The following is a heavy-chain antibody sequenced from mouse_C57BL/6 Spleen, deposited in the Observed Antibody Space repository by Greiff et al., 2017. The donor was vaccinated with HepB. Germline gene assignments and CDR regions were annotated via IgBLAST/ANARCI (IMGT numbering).Heavy chain of an antibody. Sequence: VQLQQSGPELVKPGASVKISCKASGYTFTDYYINWVKQSHGKSLEWIGDINPNNGGTSYNQKFKGKATLTVDKSSSTAYMELRSLTSEDSAVYYCARGDDYRWYFDVWGTGTTVTVSS. J-gene: IGHJ1*03. CDR3: ARGDDYRWYFDV. CDR2: INPNNGGT. D-gene: IGHD2-4*01. V-gene: IGHV1-26*01. CDR1: GYTFTDYY.